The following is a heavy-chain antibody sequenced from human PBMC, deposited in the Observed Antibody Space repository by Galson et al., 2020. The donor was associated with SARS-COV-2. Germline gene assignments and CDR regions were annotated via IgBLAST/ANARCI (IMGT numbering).Heavy chain of an antibody. D-gene: IGHD1-1*01. J-gene: IGHJ2*01. V-gene: IGHV4-59*01. CDR3: AREGVEYWYFDL. CDR1: GGSISSYY. CDR2: IYYSGST. Sequence: ASETLSLTCTVSGGSISSYYWSWIRQPPGKGLEWIGYIYYSGSTNYNPSLKSRVTISVDTSKNQFSLKLSSVTAADTAVYYFAREGVEYWYFDLWGRGTLVTVSS.